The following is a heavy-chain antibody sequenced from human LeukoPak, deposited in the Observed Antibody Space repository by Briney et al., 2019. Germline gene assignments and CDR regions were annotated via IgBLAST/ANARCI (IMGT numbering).Heavy chain of an antibody. CDR3: ARENNGYGDLNNFDY. CDR2: ISYDGSNK. D-gene: IGHD4-17*01. J-gene: IGHJ4*02. Sequence: GRSLRLSCAASGFTFSSYAMHWVRQAPGKGLEWVAVISYDGSNKYYADSVKGRFTISRDNSKNTLYLQMNSLRAEDTAVYYCARENNGYGDLNNFDYWGQGTLVTVSS. CDR1: GFTFSSYA. V-gene: IGHV3-30-3*01.